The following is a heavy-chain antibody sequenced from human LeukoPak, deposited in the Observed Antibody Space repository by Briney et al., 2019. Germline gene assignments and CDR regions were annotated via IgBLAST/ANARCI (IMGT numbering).Heavy chain of an antibody. V-gene: IGHV3-23*01. D-gene: IGHD3-22*01. CDR1: GFTFSSYA. Sequence: GGSLRLSCAASGFTFSSYAMSWVRQAPGKGLEWVSAISGSGGSTYYADSVKGRFTISRDNSKNTLYLQMNSLRAEDTAVYYCAKDQLMPYDSSGYYSQWGAFDIWGQGTMVTVSS. CDR2: ISGSGGST. CDR3: AKDQLMPYDSSGYYSQWGAFDI. J-gene: IGHJ3*02.